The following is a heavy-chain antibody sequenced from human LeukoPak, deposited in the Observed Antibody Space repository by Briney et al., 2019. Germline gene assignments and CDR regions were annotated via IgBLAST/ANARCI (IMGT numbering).Heavy chain of an antibody. J-gene: IGHJ4*02. CDR1: GITLSVYW. CDR3: ARSGSGYFDY. Sequence: PGGSLRLSCAASGITLSVYWMSWVCQAPGKGLEWVANIKQDGSEKYYRDSVQGRFTISRDNAKNSLYLQMNSLRAEDTAVYYCARSGSGYFDYWGQGSLVTVSS. CDR2: IKQDGSEK. V-gene: IGHV3-7*01.